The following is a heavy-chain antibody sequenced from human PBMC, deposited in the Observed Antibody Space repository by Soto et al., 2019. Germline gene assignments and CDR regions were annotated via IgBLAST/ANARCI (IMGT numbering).Heavy chain of an antibody. J-gene: IGHJ4*02. CDR1: GFTFSSYG. D-gene: IGHD1-7*01. CDR2: IWYDGSNK. V-gene: IGHV3-33*01. Sequence: QVQLVESGGGVVQPGRSLRLSCATSGFTFSSYGMHWVRQAPGKGLEWVAVIWYDGSNKYYADSVKGRFTISRDNSKNTLYLQMNSLRTEDTAVYYCARNYHNDYWGQGILVTVSS. CDR3: ARNYHNDY.